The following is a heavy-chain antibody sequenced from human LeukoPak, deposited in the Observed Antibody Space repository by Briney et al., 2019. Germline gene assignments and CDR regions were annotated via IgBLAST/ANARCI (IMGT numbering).Heavy chain of an antibody. CDR2: IRWNRGYI. J-gene: IGHJ4*02. CDR1: GFTFDNYT. Sequence: PGGSLRLSCAASGFTFDNYTMHWVRQAPGKGLEWLSNIRWNRGYICYADSVKGRFTISRDNAKKSLDLQMNSLRAEDTDFYYCAKVRGSYSSGYFFDYWGQGTLVTVSS. CDR3: AKVRGSYSSGYFFDY. D-gene: IGHD6-19*01. V-gene: IGHV3-9*01.